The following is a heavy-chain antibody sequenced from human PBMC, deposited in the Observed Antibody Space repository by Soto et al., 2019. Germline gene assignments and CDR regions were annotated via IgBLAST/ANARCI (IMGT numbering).Heavy chain of an antibody. Sequence: PSETLSLTCTVSGVSISSFYWSWIRQPPGKGLEWIGYIYYTGSTNYNPSLKSRVTISVDMSKNQFSLKLTSVTAADTAVYYCARGTSMAPAASYYWGQGTLVTVST. CDR1: GVSISSFY. V-gene: IGHV4-59*01. CDR3: ARGTSMAPAASYY. CDR2: IYYTGST. J-gene: IGHJ4*02. D-gene: IGHD2-2*01.